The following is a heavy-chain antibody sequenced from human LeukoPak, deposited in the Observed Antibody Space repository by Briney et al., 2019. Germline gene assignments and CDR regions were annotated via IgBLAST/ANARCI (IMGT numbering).Heavy chain of an antibody. J-gene: IGHJ4*02. CDR2: ISGSGGST. CDR3: AKVIRYSGSYVDY. D-gene: IGHD1-26*01. CDR1: GFTLSSYA. V-gene: IGHV3-23*01. Sequence: PGGSLRLSCAASGFTLSSYAMSWVRQAQGKGLEWVSAISGSGGSTYYADSVKGRFTISRDNSKNTLYLQMNSLRAEDTAVYYCAKVIRYSGSYVDYWGQGTLVTVSS.